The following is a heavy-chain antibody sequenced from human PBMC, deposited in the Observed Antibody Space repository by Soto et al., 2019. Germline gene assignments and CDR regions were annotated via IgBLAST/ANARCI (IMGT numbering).Heavy chain of an antibody. CDR1: GGTFYNYG. CDR2: IIPVLGVP. V-gene: IGHV1-69*04. CDR3: ASEISFPGGLQSLPCDF. Sequence: QDQLLQSGAEVKKPGSSVKVSCKASGGTFYNYGFSWMRQAPGQGLEWMGRIIPVLGVPSYAEKFQGRVTIFADKSTTTVYMELSNLRSEDTAIYYCASEISFPGGLQSLPCDFWGHGTLVTVSS. J-gene: IGHJ4*01.